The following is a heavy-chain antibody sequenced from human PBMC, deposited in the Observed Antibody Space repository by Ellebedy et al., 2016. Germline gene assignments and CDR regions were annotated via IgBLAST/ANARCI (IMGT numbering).Heavy chain of an antibody. CDR2: INPSGGST. J-gene: IGHJ6*02. D-gene: IGHD2-2*01. CDR3: ARAGRGYCSSTSCPLDYYYYGMDV. Sequence: ASVKVSCKASGYTFTSYYMHWVRQAPGQGLEWMGIINPSGGSTSYAQKLQGRVTMTRDTSTSTVYMELSSLRSEDTAVYYCARAGRGYCSSTSCPLDYYYYGMDVWGQGTTVTVSS. CDR1: GYTFTSYY. V-gene: IGHV1-46*04.